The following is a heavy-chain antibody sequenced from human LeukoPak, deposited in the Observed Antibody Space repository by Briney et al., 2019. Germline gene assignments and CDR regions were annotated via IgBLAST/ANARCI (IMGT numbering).Heavy chain of an antibody. CDR1: GLTFSSYS. CDR2: ISSSNSYI. J-gene: IGHJ6*03. Sequence: GGSLRLSCAASGLTFSSYSMNWARQAPGKGLEWVSSISSSNSYIYYADSVKGRFTISRDNAKNSLYLQMNSLRAEDTAVYYCARGLYDSVGYYIYYYYYMDVWGKGTTVTISS. D-gene: IGHD3-22*01. V-gene: IGHV3-21*01. CDR3: ARGLYDSVGYYIYYYYYMDV.